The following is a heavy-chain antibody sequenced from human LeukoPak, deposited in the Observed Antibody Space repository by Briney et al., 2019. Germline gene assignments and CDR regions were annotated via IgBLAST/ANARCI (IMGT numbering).Heavy chain of an antibody. CDR3: ARGRADYRYYYYYMDV. D-gene: IGHD4-11*01. J-gene: IGHJ6*03. Sequence: RPSETLSLTCAVYGGSFSGYYWSWIRQPPGKGLEWIGEINHSGSTNYNPSLKSRVTISVDTSKNQFSLKLISVTAADTAVYYCARGRADYRYYYYYMDVWGKGTTVTVSS. CDR1: GGSFSGYY. CDR2: INHSGST. V-gene: IGHV4-34*01.